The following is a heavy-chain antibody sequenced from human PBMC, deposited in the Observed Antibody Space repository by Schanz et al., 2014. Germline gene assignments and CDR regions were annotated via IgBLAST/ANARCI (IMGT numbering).Heavy chain of an antibody. CDR3: SREEGWGIAAAGPKHYYYGMDV. Sequence: EVQLVESGGGLVKPGGSLRLSCAASGFTFSSYSMHWVRQAPGKGLEWVSSISSSSSYIYYADSVTGRFTISRDNAKNSLYLQMNSLRAEDTAVEYWSREEGWGIAAAGPKHYYYGMDVWGQGTTVTVSS. V-gene: IGHV3-21*01. CDR2: ISSSSSYI. CDR1: GFTFSSYS. D-gene: IGHD6-13*01. J-gene: IGHJ6*02.